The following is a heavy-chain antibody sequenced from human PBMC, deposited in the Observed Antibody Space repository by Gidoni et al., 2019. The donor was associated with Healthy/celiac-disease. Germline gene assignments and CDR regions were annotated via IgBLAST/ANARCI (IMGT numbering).Heavy chain of an antibody. D-gene: IGHD3-10*01. Sequence: EVQLVESGGGLVQPGRSLRLSCAASGFTFDDYAMHWVRQAPGKGLEWVSGISWNSGSIGYADSVKGRFTISRDNAKNSLYLQMNSLRAEDTALYYCAKGRGGGYYHYGMDVWGQGTTVTVSS. V-gene: IGHV3-9*01. CDR1: GFTFDDYA. J-gene: IGHJ6*02. CDR3: AKGRGGGYYHYGMDV. CDR2: ISWNSGSI.